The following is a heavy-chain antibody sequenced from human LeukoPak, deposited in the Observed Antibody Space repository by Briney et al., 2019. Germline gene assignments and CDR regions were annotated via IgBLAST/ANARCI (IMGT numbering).Heavy chain of an antibody. J-gene: IGHJ4*02. D-gene: IGHD6-6*01. CDR1: GGSISSSSYY. CDR2: IYYSGST. V-gene: IGHV4-39*01. CDR3: ARVSEFSSKVFDY. Sequence: SETLSLTCTVSGGSISSSSYYWGWIRQPPVKGLEWIGSIYYSGSTYYNPSLKSRVTISVDTSKNQFSLKLSSVTAADTAVYYCARVSEFSSKVFDYWGQGTLVTVSS.